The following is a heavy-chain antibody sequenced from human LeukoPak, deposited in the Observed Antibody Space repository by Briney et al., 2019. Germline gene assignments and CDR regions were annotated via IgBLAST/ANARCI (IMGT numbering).Heavy chain of an antibody. V-gene: IGHV1-2*02. CDR2: INPNSGGT. J-gene: IGHJ5*02. D-gene: IGHD2-2*01. Sequence: ASVKVSCKGSGYSFADYYIHWVRQAPGQGLEWTGWINPNSGGTNYAQKFQGRVTMTSDTSISTAYMELSSLRTDDTAVYYCARVPCLTTTCDPRNWFDPWGQGTLVTVSS. CDR3: ARVPCLTTTCDPRNWFDP. CDR1: GYSFADYY.